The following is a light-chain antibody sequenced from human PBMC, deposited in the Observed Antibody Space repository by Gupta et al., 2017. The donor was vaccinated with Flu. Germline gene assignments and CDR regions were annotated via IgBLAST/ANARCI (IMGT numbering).Light chain of an antibody. J-gene: IGLJ3*02. CDR2: EDT. V-gene: IGLV3-10*01. CDR3: ASKDSSGTHLV. Sequence: SHELTQPPSVSVSPGQTARINCSGDALPNNYAYWYQQKAGPAPVLVIYEDTKRPSGIPARFSGSNSGTTATLTISGDPVEDEGDYYWASKDSSGTHLVFGGGTKLTVL. CDR1: ALPNNY.